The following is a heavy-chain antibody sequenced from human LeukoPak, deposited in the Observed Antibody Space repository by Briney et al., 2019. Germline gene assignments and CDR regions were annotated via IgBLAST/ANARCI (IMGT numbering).Heavy chain of an antibody. CDR1: GFTVSSNY. CDR2: IYSGGNT. D-gene: IGHD1-26*01. V-gene: IGHV3-66*01. J-gene: IGHJ4*02. Sequence: GGSLRLSCAASGFTVSSNYMNWVRQAPGKGLEWVSVIYSGGNTYHADSVKGRFTISRDSSKNTVYLQMNSLRAEDTAVYYCAKCNRRGSYLGAFVSEQRWCYFDYWGQGTLVTVSS. CDR3: AKCNRRGSYLGAFVSEQRWCYFDY.